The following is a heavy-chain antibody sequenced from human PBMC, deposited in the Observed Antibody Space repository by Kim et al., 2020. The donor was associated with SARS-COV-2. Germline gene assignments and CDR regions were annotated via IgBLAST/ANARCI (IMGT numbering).Heavy chain of an antibody. CDR2: VNNGGNA. V-gene: IGHV3-23*01. Sequence: GGSLRLSCAASGFTFSSRVMSWVRQAPGKGPEWVASVNNGGNAYYADSVKGRFTVSRDITRDTLYLQMNSLRAEDTALYFCAKDHPSSGWPAFDSWGQGTLVTVSS. CDR1: GFTFSSRV. CDR3: AKDHPSSGWPAFDS. J-gene: IGHJ4*02. D-gene: IGHD6-19*01.